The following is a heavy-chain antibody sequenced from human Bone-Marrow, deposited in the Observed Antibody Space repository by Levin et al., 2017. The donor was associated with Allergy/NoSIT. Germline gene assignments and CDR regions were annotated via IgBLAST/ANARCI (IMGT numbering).Heavy chain of an antibody. CDR3: ASYLSGHPF. V-gene: IGHV3-72*01. CDR1: GFTFSDHY. Sequence: LSLTCATSGFTFSDHYMDWVRQAPGKGLEWVGRTKNKASSYTTEFAASVKGRFSISRDDSKNSLYLQMNSLKTEDTAVYYCASYLSGHPFWGQGTLVTVSS. CDR2: TKNKASSYTT. D-gene: IGHD3-10*01. J-gene: IGHJ3*01.